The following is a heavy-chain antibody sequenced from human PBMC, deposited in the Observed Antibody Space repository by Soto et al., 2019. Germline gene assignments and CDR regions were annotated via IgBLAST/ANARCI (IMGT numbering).Heavy chain of an antibody. Sequence: GGSLRLSCAASGFTFSSYGMHWVRQAPGKGLEWVAVIWYDGSNKYYVDSVKGRFTISRDNSKNTLYLQMNSLRAEDTAVYYCARQGFGPLHGLVDVWGQGTTVTVSS. CDR2: IWYDGSNK. J-gene: IGHJ6*02. CDR1: GFTFSSYG. CDR3: ARQGFGPLHGLVDV. D-gene: IGHD3-10*01. V-gene: IGHV3-33*01.